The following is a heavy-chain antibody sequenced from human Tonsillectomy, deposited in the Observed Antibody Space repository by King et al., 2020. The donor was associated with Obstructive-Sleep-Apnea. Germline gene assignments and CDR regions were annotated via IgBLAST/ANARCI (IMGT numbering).Heavy chain of an antibody. Sequence: QLQESGPGLVKPSETLSLTCTVSGYSISSGYYWGWIRQPPGKGLEWIGTIYHSGSTYYNPSLKSRVTISRDTSKNQISLKLSSVTAADTAGYYCARDRPSGSYSYWGQGTLVTVSS. CDR3: ARDRPSGSYSY. J-gene: IGHJ4*02. V-gene: IGHV4-38-2*02. D-gene: IGHD1-26*01. CDR2: IYHSGST. CDR1: GYSISSGYY.